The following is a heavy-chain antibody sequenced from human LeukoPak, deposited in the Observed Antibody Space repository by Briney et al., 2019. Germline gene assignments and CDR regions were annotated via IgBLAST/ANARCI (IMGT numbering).Heavy chain of an antibody. V-gene: IGHV4-59*08. J-gene: IGHJ4*02. Sequence: SETLSLTCTVSGGSISSYYWSWIRQPPGKGLDWIGYIYYSGSTNYSPSLKSRVTISVDTSKNQFSLKLSSVTAADTAVYYCARLGLAGSAGRTYYFDYWGQGTLVTVSS. CDR1: GGSISSYY. CDR2: IYYSGST. CDR3: ARLGLAGSAGRTYYFDY. D-gene: IGHD1-26*01.